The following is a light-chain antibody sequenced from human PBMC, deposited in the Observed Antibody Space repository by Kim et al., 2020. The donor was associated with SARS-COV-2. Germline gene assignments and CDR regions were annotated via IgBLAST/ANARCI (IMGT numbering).Light chain of an antibody. CDR2: DNN. Sequence: GQKVTISCSGSSSNIGNNYVSWYQQLPGTAPKLLIYDNNKRPSGIPDRLSGSKSGTSATLGITGLQTGDEADYYCGTWDSSLSGLVFGGGTQLTVL. J-gene: IGLJ3*02. CDR3: GTWDSSLSGLV. CDR1: SSNIGNNY. V-gene: IGLV1-51*01.